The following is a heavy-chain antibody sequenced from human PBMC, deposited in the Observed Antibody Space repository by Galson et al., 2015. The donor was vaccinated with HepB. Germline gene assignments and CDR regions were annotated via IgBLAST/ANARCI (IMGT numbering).Heavy chain of an antibody. Sequence: SLRLSCAASGFTFSDAWMSWVRQAPGKGLEWIGRIKSKTDGGTTDYAATVEGRFTISRDDSKNTLFLQMNGLKTEDTAVYHCTTDALTLAVVVGDDAFDIWGQGTMVTVSS. V-gene: IGHV3-15*01. D-gene: IGHD2-15*01. CDR1: GFTFSDAW. CDR3: TTDALTLAVVVGDDAFDI. CDR2: IKSKTDGGTT. J-gene: IGHJ3*02.